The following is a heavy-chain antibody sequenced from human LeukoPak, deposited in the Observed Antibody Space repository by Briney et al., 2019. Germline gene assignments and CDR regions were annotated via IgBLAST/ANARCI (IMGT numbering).Heavy chain of an antibody. CDR3: AKDVRRCNGACT. Sequence: GGSLRLSCAASGFSFSTYSFSWVRQAPGKGLEWVSGISASGGDTFYAGSVKGRFTISRDNSKNTLSLQMNSLRVEDTAIYYCAKDVRRCNGACTWGQGTLVTVSS. CDR2: ISASGGDT. V-gene: IGHV3-23*01. D-gene: IGHD2-8*01. J-gene: IGHJ5*02. CDR1: GFSFSTYS.